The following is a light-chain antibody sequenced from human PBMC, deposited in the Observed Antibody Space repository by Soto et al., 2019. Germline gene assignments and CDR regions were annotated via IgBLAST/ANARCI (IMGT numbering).Light chain of an antibody. J-gene: IGKJ1*01. CDR1: QSVGSNY. CDR3: QQYGTAPWT. CDR2: AAS. Sequence: EIVLTQSPGTLSLSPGERVTLSCRASQSVGSNYFAWYQQKPGQAPRLLISAASSRATGIPDRFSGSGSGTDFTLTISRLEDEDFALYYCQQYGTAPWTFGQGTKVDIK. V-gene: IGKV3-20*01.